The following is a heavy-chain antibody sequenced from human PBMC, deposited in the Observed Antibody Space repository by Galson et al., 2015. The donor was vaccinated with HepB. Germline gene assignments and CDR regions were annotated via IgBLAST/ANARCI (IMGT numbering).Heavy chain of an antibody. D-gene: IGHD3-22*01. Sequence: SVKVSCKASGSSFTSYGISWVRQAPGQGLEWMGWINTYNGNTNYAQKLQGRVTMTTDTSTSTAYMELRSLRSDDTAVYYCARDQGIVVVITTGGSSQTFDYWGQGSLVTVSS. J-gene: IGHJ4*02. CDR1: GSSFTSYG. CDR3: ARDQGIVVVITTGGSSQTFDY. V-gene: IGHV1-18*04. CDR2: INTYNGNT.